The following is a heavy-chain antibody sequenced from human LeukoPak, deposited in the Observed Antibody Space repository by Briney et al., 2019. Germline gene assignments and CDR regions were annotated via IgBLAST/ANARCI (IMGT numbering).Heavy chain of an antibody. CDR3: ARHIVVVTAEIDP. V-gene: IGHV4-39*01. D-gene: IGHD2-21*02. J-gene: IGHJ5*02. CDR2: IYYSGST. CDR1: GGSISSSTYY. Sequence: SETLSLTCTVSGGSISSSTYYWAWIRQPPGEGLEWIGCIYYSGSTYYNPSLKSRVTISVDTSKIQFSLKLSSVTAADTAVYYCARHIVVVTAEIDPWGQGTLVTVSS.